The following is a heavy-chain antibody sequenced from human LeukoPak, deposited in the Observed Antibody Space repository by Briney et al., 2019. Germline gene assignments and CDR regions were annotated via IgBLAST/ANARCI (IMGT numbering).Heavy chain of an antibody. CDR1: GGSISSSSYY. V-gene: IGHV4-39*07. CDR2: IYYSGST. J-gene: IGHJ4*02. CDR3: ARVTYDSSGYNLDY. Sequence: SETLSLTCTVSGGSISSSSYYWGWIRQPPGKGLEWIGSIYYSGSTYYNPSLKSRVTISVDTSKNQFSLKLSSVTAADTAVYYCARVTYDSSGYNLDYWGQGTLVTVSS. D-gene: IGHD3-22*01.